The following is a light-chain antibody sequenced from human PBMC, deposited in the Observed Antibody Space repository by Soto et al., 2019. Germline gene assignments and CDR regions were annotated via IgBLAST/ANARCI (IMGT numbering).Light chain of an antibody. J-gene: IGKJ1*01. CDR3: QQYGSSPWT. V-gene: IGKV3-20*01. CDR1: QSVSSNY. Sequence: VLTXXXXXLXXXPGEXATLSCRASQSVSSNYLAWCQQKPGQAPRLLIYGASSRATGIPDXXXXXXXXXXXXXXISRLEPEDFAVYYCQQYGSSPWTFGQGTKVEXK. CDR2: GAS.